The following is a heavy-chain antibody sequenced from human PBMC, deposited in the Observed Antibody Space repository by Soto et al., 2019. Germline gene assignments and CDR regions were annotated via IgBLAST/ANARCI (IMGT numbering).Heavy chain of an antibody. D-gene: IGHD3-22*01. Sequence: SETLSLTCTVSGGSIRSYSWAWIRQPPGKPLEWIGYMYYSGNTNYNTSLKSRVTISVDTSKNQFSLKLSSVTAADTAVYYCARGLHYYDTSGYYPPWAFDMWGQGTMVTVSS. CDR1: GGSIRSYS. J-gene: IGHJ3*02. CDR2: MYYSGNT. V-gene: IGHV4-59*01. CDR3: ARGLHYYDTSGYYPPWAFDM.